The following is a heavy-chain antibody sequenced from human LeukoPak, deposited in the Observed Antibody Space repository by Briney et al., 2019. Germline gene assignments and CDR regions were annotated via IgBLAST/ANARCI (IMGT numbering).Heavy chain of an antibody. D-gene: IGHD2-2*01. J-gene: IGHJ4*02. CDR3: VRDVDRSMPFDY. Sequence: SVKVSCKASGGTLSSYAISWVRQAPGQGLEWMGGIIPIFGTANYAQKFQGRVTITADESTSTAYMELSSLRSEDTAVYYCVRDVDRSMPFDYWGQGTLVTVSS. CDR2: IIPIFGTA. CDR1: GGTLSSYA. V-gene: IGHV1-69*13.